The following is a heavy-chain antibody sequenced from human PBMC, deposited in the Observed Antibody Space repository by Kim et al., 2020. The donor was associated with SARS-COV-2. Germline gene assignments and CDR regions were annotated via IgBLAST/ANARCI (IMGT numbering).Heavy chain of an antibody. CDR2: IWYDGSNK. CDR3: ARGFIGSSWYGPNWFDP. D-gene: IGHD6-13*01. J-gene: IGHJ5*02. CDR1: GFTFSSYG. V-gene: IGHV3-33*01. Sequence: GRSLRLSCAASGFTFSSYGMHRVRQAPGKGLEWVAVIWYDGSNKYYADSVKGRFTISRDNSKNTLYLQMNSLRAEDTAVYYCARGFIGSSWYGPNWFDPWGQGTLVTVSS.